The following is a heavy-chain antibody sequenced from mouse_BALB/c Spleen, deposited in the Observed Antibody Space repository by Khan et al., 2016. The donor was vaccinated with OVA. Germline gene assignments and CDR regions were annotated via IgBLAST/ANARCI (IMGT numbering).Heavy chain of an antibody. D-gene: IGHD1-1*01. J-gene: IGHJ1*01. CDR3: ARDYGSFYWYFDV. Sequence: EVQLQESGPGLVTPSQTVSLTCTVTGISITSGNYRWSWIRQFPGNKLEWIGNIYYSGTVTSNPSLTRRTTITRDTSKNQFFLEMNSLTAEDAATYSCARDYGSFYWYFDVWGAGTTVTVSS. V-gene: IGHV3-5*02. CDR2: IYYSGTV. CDR1: GISITSGNYR.